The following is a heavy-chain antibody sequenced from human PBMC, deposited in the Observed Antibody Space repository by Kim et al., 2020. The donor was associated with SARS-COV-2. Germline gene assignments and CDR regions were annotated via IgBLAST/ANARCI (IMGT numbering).Heavy chain of an antibody. V-gene: IGHV3-9*01. CDR1: GFTFDDYA. D-gene: IGHD3-10*01. Sequence: GGSLRLSCAASGFTFDDYAMHWVRQAPGKGLEWVSGICWNSGSIGYADSVKGRFTISRDNAKNSLYLQMNSLRAEDTALYYCAKDSWRNYYGSASGAFEIWGEGTMLTVSS. J-gene: IGHJ3*02. CDR3: AKDSWRNYYGSASGAFEI. CDR2: ICWNSGSI.